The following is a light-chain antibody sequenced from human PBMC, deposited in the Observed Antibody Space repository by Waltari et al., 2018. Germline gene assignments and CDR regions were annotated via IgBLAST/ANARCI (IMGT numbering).Light chain of an antibody. J-gene: IGLJ3*02. V-gene: IGLV2-23*01. Sequence: QSALTQPASVSGSPGQSITISCTGTSSDVRSYTLVSWYQQHPGKAPKRRIYEGSKRPSGVSNRFSGSKSGNTASLTISGLQAEDEADYYCCSYAGSSTWVFGGGTKLTVL. CDR3: CSYAGSSTWV. CDR1: SSDVRSYTL. CDR2: EGS.